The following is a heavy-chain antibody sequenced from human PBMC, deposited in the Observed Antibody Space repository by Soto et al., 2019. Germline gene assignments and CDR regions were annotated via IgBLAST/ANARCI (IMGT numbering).Heavy chain of an antibody. V-gene: IGHV4-39*01. J-gene: IGHJ4*02. D-gene: IGHD3-10*01. Sequence: QLQLQESGPGLVKPSETLSLTCTISGGSISSNNHYWGWIHQPPGKGLEWIGSVYYSGSTYYNPSLKRRVTRSVDTSKNLFSLKLSSVTAADTAVYYCARHGWFEELVHFDYWGQGTLVTVSS. CDR3: ARHGWFEELVHFDY. CDR1: GGSISSNNHY. CDR2: VYYSGST.